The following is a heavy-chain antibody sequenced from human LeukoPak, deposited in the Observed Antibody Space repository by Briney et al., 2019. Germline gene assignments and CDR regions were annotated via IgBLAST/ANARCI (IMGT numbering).Heavy chain of an antibody. V-gene: IGHV4-59*01. CDR1: GGSISSYY. D-gene: IGHD6-13*01. J-gene: IGHJ5*02. Sequence: SETLSLTCTVSGGSISSYYWSWIRQPPGKGLEWIGYIYYSGSTSYNPSLKSRVTISVDTSKNQFSLKLSSVTAADTAVYYCAVAAAGLWFDPWGQGTLVTVSS. CDR3: AVAAAGLWFDP. CDR2: IYYSGST.